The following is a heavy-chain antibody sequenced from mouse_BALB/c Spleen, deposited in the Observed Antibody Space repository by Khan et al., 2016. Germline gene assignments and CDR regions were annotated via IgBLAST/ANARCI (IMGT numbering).Heavy chain of an antibody. CDR3: AITCWYFDV. Sequence: EVKLLESGGGLVQPGGSLKLSCAASGFDFSRYWMSWVRQAPGKGLEWIGEINPDSSTINYTPSLKDKFLISSDNAQTTLSLQMSKVRSEDTDLYYCAITCWYFDVGGAGTTVTVSS. V-gene: IGHV4-1*02. D-gene: IGHD2-4*01. CDR1: GFDFSRYW. CDR2: INPDSSTI. J-gene: IGHJ1*01.